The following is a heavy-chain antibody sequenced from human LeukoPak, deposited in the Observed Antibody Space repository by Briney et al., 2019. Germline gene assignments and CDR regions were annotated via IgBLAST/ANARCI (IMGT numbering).Heavy chain of an antibody. CDR3: ARDRPGYSSSWYVSDWFDP. CDR1: GGTFSSYA. D-gene: IGHD6-13*01. V-gene: IGHV1-69*01. J-gene: IGHJ5*02. CDR2: IIPIFGTA. Sequence: SVKVSCKASGGTFSSYAISWVRQAPGQGLEWMGGIIPIFGTANYAQKFQGRVTITADESTSTAYMELSSLRSDDTAVYYCARDRPGYSSSWYVSDWFDPWGQGTLVTVSS.